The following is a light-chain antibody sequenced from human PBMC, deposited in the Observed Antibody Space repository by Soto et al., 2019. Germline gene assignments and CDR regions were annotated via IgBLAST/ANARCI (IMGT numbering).Light chain of an antibody. CDR3: QQFYAVPRT. V-gene: IGKV4-1*01. Sequence: SGWSSQNXLNPSTNKSXLAWYXQXPGQPAVLLIQWASXRASGVPDRFSGSGSGTDFSLTISGLQAEDVSFYYCQQFYAVPRTFGPGTTVDIK. J-gene: IGKJ3*01. CDR2: WAS. CDR1: QNXLNPSTNKSX.